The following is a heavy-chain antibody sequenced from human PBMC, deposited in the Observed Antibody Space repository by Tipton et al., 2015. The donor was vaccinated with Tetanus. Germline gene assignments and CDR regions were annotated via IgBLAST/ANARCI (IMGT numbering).Heavy chain of an antibody. CDR2: IYYSGDT. V-gene: IGHV4-31*03. J-gene: IGHJ5*02. CDR3: ARDQGGGRVVRLNWFDP. CDR1: GGSINSGGYF. Sequence: TLSLTCSVSGGSINSGGYFWNWIRQQPGKGPEWIGYIYYSGDTFYNPSLKSRVTISVDTSKNHFSLNLRSVTAADTAVYYCARDQGGGRVVRLNWFDPWGQGTLVTVSS. D-gene: IGHD6-6*01.